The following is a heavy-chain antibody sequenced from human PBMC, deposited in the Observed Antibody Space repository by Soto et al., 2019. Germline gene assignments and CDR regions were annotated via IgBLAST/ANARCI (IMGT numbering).Heavy chain of an antibody. CDR3: AKGPKEQLFYYYYYGMDV. CDR2: ISNSGGST. V-gene: IGHV3-23*01. D-gene: IGHD6-6*01. Sequence: GGSLRLSCAASGFTFSSYAMSWVRQAPGKGLEWVSAISNSGGSTYYADSVKGRFTISRDNSKNTLYLQMNSLRAEDTAVYYCAKGPKEQLFYYYYYGMDVWGQGTTVTVSS. J-gene: IGHJ6*02. CDR1: GFTFSSYA.